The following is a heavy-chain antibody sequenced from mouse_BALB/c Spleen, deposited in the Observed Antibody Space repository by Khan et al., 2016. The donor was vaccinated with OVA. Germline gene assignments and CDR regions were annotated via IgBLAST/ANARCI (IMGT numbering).Heavy chain of an antibody. V-gene: IGHV14-3*02. J-gene: IGHJ2*01. CDR3: ARINA. CDR2: IDPANGNT. CDR1: GFTITDNY. Sequence: VQLQQSGAELVKPGASVKLSCTASGFTITDNYMHWVKQRPEQGLEWIGRIDPANGNTKYDPNFQGKATITADTSPNPAYLQISSLASGDTADYYCARINAWGQGTTLTVSS.